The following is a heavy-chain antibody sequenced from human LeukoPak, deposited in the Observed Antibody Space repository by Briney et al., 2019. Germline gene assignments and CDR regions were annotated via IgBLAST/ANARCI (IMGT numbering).Heavy chain of an antibody. J-gene: IGHJ4*02. D-gene: IGHD3-3*01. CDR3: ARALEYYDFWSGYSYFDY. V-gene: IGHV4-61*02. CDR2: IYTSGST. CDR1: GGSISSGSYY. Sequence: SQTLSLTCTVSGGSISSGSYYWSWIRQPAGKGLEWIGRIYTSGSTNYNPSLKSRVTISVATSKNQFSLKLSSVTAADTAVYYCARALEYYDFWSGYSYFDYWGQGTLVTVSS.